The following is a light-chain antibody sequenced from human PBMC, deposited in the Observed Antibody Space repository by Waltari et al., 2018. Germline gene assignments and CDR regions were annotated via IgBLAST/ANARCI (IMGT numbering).Light chain of an antibody. CDR2: GGS. CDR1: SSAVGGYNY. J-gene: IGLJ2*01. Sequence: QSALTQPPSASGSPGQSVTISCTGTSSAVGGYNYVSCYQQHPGKAPKLMIYGGSKRPSGVPDRLSGSKSGNTASLTVSGLQAEDEADYYCSSYAGSTSRVFGGGTKLTVL. CDR3: SSYAGSTSRV. V-gene: IGLV2-8*01.